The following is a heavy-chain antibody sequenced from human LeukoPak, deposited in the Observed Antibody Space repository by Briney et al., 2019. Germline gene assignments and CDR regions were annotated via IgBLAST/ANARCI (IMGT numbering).Heavy chain of an antibody. CDR2: IIPILGIA. CDR1: GGTFISYA. J-gene: IGHJ6*02. Sequence: SSGKVSCHASGGTFISYAISWVRQAPGQGREWMGRIIPILGIANYAQKFHGRVTITADKSTSTAYMELSSLRSEDTAVYYCARVWVGGNSSYYYYGMDVWGQGTTVTVSS. CDR3: ARVWVGGNSSYYYYGMDV. D-gene: IGHD4-23*01. V-gene: IGHV1-69*04.